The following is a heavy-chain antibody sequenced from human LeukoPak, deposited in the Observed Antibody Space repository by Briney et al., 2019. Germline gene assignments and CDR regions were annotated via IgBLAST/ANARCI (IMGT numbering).Heavy chain of an antibody. CDR3: ARETWNRTTVTTLGWFDP. CDR1: GFTFSSYA. Sequence: GGSLRLSCAASGFTFSSYAMSWVRQAPGKGLEWVSAISGSGGSTYYADSVKGRFTISRDNSKNTLCLQMNSLRAEDTAVYYCARETWNRTTVTTLGWFDPWGQGTLVTVSS. D-gene: IGHD4-17*01. CDR2: ISGSGGST. J-gene: IGHJ5*02. V-gene: IGHV3-23*01.